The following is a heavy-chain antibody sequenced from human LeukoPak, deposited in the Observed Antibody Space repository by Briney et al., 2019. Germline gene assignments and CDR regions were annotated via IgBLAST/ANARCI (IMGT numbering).Heavy chain of an antibody. CDR1: GFTSSSYA. CDR3: ARRGLDSYFDY. V-gene: IGHV3-64*01. J-gene: IGHJ4*02. CDR2: ISSNGGST. Sequence: PGGSLRLSCAASGFTSSSYAMHWVRQAPGKGLEYVSAISSNGGSTYYANSVRGRFTISRDNAKDSLFLQMNGLTADDTAVYYCARRGLDSYFDYWGQGSLVVVSS.